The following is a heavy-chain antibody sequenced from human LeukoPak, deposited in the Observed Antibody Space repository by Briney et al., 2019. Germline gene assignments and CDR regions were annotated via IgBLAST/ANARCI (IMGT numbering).Heavy chain of an antibody. V-gene: IGHV1-24*01. CDR2: FDPEDGET. CDR1: GYTLTELS. J-gene: IGHJ3*02. CDR3: ATQELDAFDI. D-gene: IGHD1-26*01. Sequence: ASVKVSCKVSGYTLTELSMHWVRQAPGKGREWMGGFDPEDGETIYAQKLQGRVTMTEDTSTDTTYMELSSLRSEDTAVYYCATQELDAFDIWGQGTMVLVSS.